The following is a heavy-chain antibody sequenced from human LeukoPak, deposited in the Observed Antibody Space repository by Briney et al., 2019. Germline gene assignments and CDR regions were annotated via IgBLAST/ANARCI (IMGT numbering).Heavy chain of an antibody. CDR1: GFDFSGFY. J-gene: IGHJ4*02. CDR2: IRNKPNSYTT. CDR3: TRQECSGGSCSYVDF. D-gene: IGHD2-15*01. Sequence: GGSLRLSCAASGFDFSGFYVHWVRQASGRGLEWVGLIRNKPNSYTTVYAASVKGRFTISRDDSKNTAYLQMNSLKAEDTAVYYCTRQECSGGSCSYVDFWGLGTLVTVSS. V-gene: IGHV3-73*01.